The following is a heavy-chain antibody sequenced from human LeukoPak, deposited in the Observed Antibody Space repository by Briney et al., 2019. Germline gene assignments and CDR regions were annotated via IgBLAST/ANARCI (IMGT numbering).Heavy chain of an antibody. J-gene: IGHJ2*01. CDR2: IYYSGST. CDR3: ARGPRWLQSIGDWYFDL. D-gene: IGHD5-24*01. Sequence: PSETLSLTCTVSGGSISSYYWSWIRQPPGKGLEWIGYIYYSGSTNYNPSLKSRATISVETSKNHFSLKLNSVTAADTAVYYCARGPRWLQSIGDWYFDLWGRGTLVTVSS. V-gene: IGHV4-59*01. CDR1: GGSISSYY.